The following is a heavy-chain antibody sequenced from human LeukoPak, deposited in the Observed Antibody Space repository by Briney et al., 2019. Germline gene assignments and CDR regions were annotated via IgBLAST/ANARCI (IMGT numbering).Heavy chain of an antibody. CDR3: ARSDPYYYDSSGYLDY. CDR2: IIPIFGTA. V-gene: IGHV1-69*13. Sequence: ASVKVSCKASGGTFSSYAISWVRQAPGQGLEWMGGIIPIFGTANYAQKFQGRVTITADESTSTAYMELSSLRSEDTAVYYCARSDPYYYDSSGYLDYWGRGTLVTVSS. J-gene: IGHJ4*02. D-gene: IGHD3-22*01. CDR1: GGTFSSYA.